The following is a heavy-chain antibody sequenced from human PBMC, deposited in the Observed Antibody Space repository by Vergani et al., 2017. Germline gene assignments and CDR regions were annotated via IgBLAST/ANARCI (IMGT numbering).Heavy chain of an antibody. CDR3: AKANPRNSGYDYLYYYHAMDV. D-gene: IGHD5-12*01. V-gene: IGHV3-23*01. CDR1: GFTFNQYA. Sequence: EVQLLESGGDLVQPGGSLRLSCAASGFTFNQYAMNWVRQAPGKGLEWVSGISGSCGSTYYAGSVKGRFTISRDSSKNTLYLQMNSLSAGDTAVYYCAKANPRNSGYDYLYYYHAMDVWGQGTTVTVSS. J-gene: IGHJ6*02. CDR2: ISGSCGST.